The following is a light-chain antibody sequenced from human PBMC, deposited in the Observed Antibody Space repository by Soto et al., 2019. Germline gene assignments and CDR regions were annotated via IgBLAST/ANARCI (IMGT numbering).Light chain of an antibody. Sequence: DLVMTQSPDSLAVSLGERATINCKSSQSVLYSSNNKNYLAWYQQKPGQPPKLLIYWASTRESGVPDRFSGSGSGTDFTRTISSLQAEDVAVYYCQQYYSTPHTFGPGTKVDIK. J-gene: IGKJ3*01. CDR3: QQYYSTPHT. CDR1: QSVLYSSNNKNY. V-gene: IGKV4-1*01. CDR2: WAS.